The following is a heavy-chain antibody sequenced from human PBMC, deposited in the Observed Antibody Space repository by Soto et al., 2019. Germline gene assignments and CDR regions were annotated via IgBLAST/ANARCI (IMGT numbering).Heavy chain of an antibody. V-gene: IGHV3-23*01. CDR2: ISGSGGST. CDR3: AKVPDRWSSSSRFDY. CDR1: GLTFSSYS. J-gene: IGHJ4*02. D-gene: IGHD6-6*01. Sequence: GVSLILSCASSGLTFSSYSMSWVRQAPGKGLEWVSAISGSGGSTYYADSVKGRFTISRDNSKNTLYLQMNSLRAEDTAVYYCAKVPDRWSSSSRFDYWGQGTLVTVSA.